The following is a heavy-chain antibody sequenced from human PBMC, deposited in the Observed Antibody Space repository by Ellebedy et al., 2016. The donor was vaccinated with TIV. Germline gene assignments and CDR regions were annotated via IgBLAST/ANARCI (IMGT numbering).Heavy chain of an antibody. Sequence: GESLKISCAASGFTFSSYAMHWVRQAPGKGLEWVAVISYDGSNKYYADSVKGRFTISRDNSKNTLYLQMNSLRAEDTAVYYCARDPVAGMVNYFDYWGQGTLVTVSS. V-gene: IGHV3-30-3*01. J-gene: IGHJ4*02. CDR3: ARDPVAGMVNYFDY. CDR1: GFTFSSYA. D-gene: IGHD6-19*01. CDR2: ISYDGSNK.